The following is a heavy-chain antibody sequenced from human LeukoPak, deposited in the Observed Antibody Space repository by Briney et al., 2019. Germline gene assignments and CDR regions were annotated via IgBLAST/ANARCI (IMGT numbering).Heavy chain of an antibody. V-gene: IGHV3-30*18. J-gene: IGHJ6*02. CDR1: EFTFTNYA. CDR3: AKSVSGSYVNGMDV. CDR2: ISYDGSNK. D-gene: IGHD3-10*01. Sequence: GGSLRLSCAASEFTFTNYAIHWVRQAPGKGLEWVAAISYDGSNKYYGDPVRGRFTISRDNSKNTLYLQMNSLRAEDTAVYYCAKSVSGSYVNGMDVWGQGTTVIVSS.